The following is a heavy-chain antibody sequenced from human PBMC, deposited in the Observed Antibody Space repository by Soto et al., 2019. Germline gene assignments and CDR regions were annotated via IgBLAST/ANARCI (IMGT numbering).Heavy chain of an antibody. J-gene: IGHJ4*01. CDR3: SRAGILTTPYYFDY. D-gene: IGHD4-4*01. Sequence: PGGSLRLSRAAFGFTFSDHYMDWVRQAPGKGLEWVGRIRNKANSYTTEYAASVKGRFTISRDDSKNSLFLQMNSLKTEDTAVYYCSRAGILTTPYYFDYWGQGTLVTVSS. V-gene: IGHV3-72*01. CDR1: GFTFSDHY. CDR2: IRNKANSYTT.